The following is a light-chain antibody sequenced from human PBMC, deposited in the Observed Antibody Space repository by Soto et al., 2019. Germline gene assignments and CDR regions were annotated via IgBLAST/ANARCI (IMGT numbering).Light chain of an antibody. J-gene: IGKJ4*01. V-gene: IGKV3-11*01. CDR2: DAS. CDR3: QHRSNWPLT. Sequence: EIVLTQSPSTLSLSPGEGATLSCRASQSVSSYLDWYQQKPGQAPRRLIFDASNRATGIPARFSGSGSGTDFTLTISSLEPEDFAVYYCQHRSNWPLTFGGGTK. CDR1: QSVSSY.